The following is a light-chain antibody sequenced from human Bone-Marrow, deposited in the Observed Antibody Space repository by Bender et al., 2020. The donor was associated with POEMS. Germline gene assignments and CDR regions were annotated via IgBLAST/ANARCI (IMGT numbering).Light chain of an antibody. V-gene: IGLV2-23*01. J-gene: IGLJ3*02. Sequence: QSALTQPASVSGSPGQSITISCTGTNSDVGSYNLVSWYQHHPGKAPKVMIYEGSKRPSGVSNRFSATKSGNTASLTISGLQTEDEADYYCCSYASSDTLVFGGGTKLTVL. CDR2: EGS. CDR1: NSDVGSYNL. CDR3: CSYASSDTLV.